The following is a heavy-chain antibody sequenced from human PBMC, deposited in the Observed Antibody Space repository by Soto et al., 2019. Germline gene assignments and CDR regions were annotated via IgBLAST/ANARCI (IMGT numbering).Heavy chain of an antibody. V-gene: IGHV1-69*06. D-gene: IGHD2-15*01. Sequence: SVKVSCKASGGSLSTNPISWVRQAPGQGLEWMGGTGSGTGPGNHAQKFQGRLTVTADKPTSTVYMELTNLSSEDTAVYYCARRDSGGFYRFFDSWGQGTLVTVSS. J-gene: IGHJ4*02. CDR1: GGSLSTNP. CDR3: ARRDSGGFYRFFDS. CDR2: TGSGTGPG.